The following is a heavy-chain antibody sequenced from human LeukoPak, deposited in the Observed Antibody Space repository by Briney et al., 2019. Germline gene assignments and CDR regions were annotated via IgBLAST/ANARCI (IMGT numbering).Heavy chain of an antibody. V-gene: IGHV3-20*01. CDR1: GFTFDDYG. CDR3: ARAMERDSSISFGSYYYYAMDA. J-gene: IGHJ6*02. CDR2: INWNGGST. D-gene: IGHD6-13*01. Sequence: GGSLRLSCAASGFTFDDYGMSWVRQAPGKGLEWVSGINWNGGSTGYADSVKGRFTISRDNAKNSLYLQMNSLRAEDTALYHYARAMERDSSISFGSYYYYAMDALGLVTTVNVSS.